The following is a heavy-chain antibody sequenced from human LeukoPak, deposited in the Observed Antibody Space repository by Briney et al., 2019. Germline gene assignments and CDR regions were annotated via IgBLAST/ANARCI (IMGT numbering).Heavy chain of an antibody. CDR1: GFTFSSYA. Sequence: GGSLRLSCAASGFTFSSYAMHWVRQAPGKGLEWVAVISYDGSNKYYADSVKGRFTISRDNSKNTLYLQMNSLRAEDTAVYYCARRLGTYPSNWFDPWGQGTLDTVSS. CDR3: ARRLGTYPSNWFDP. CDR2: ISYDGSNK. J-gene: IGHJ5*02. V-gene: IGHV3-30-3*01. D-gene: IGHD7-27*01.